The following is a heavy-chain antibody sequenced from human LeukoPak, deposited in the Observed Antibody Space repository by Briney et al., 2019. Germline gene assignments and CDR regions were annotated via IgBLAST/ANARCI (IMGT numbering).Heavy chain of an antibody. V-gene: IGHV3-23*01. CDR1: GFTFSSYA. Sequence: GGSLRLSCAASGFTFSSYAMSWVRQAPGKGLEWVSAISGSGGSTYYADSVKGRFTISRDNSKNTLYLQMNSLRAEDTAVYYCASVSHSSSWYPYYFDYWGQGTLVTVSS. CDR2: ISGSGGST. D-gene: IGHD6-13*01. J-gene: IGHJ4*02. CDR3: ASVSHSSSWYPYYFDY.